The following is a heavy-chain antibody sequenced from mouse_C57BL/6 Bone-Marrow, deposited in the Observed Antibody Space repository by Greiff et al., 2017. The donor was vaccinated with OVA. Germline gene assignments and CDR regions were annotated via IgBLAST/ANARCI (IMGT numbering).Heavy chain of an antibody. CDR1: GYTFTSYW. V-gene: IGHV1-64*01. D-gene: IGHD1-1*02. CDR2: IHPNSGST. Sequence: QVQLKESGAELVKPGASVKLSCKASGYTFTSYWMHWVKQRPGQGLEWIGMIHPNSGSTNYNEKFKSKATLTVDKSSSTAYMQLSSLTSEDSSVYYRARGGENYARYYFDYWGQGTTLTVSS. J-gene: IGHJ2*01. CDR3: ARGGENYARYYFDY.